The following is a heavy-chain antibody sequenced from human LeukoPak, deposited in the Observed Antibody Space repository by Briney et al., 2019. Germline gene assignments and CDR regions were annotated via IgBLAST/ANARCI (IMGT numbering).Heavy chain of an antibody. CDR1: GYTFTNYY. CDR3: AAGGRLRNRFSYYYYYMDV. V-gene: IGHV1-46*01. Sequence: ASVKVSCKASGYTFTNYYIHWVRQAPGQGLEWMGLINPGGDNTDYAQNFQGRVTMTRDTSTSTVYMGLSSLRSEDTAVYYCAAGGRLRNRFSYYYYYMDVWGKGTTVTVSS. J-gene: IGHJ6*03. CDR2: INPGGDNT. D-gene: IGHD4-17*01.